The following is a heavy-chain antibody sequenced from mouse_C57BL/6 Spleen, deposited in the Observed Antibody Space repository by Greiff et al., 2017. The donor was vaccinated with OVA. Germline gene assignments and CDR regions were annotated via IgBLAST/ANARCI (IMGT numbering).Heavy chain of an antibody. J-gene: IGHJ3*01. Sequence: QVQLQQPGAELVKPGASVKLSCKASGYTFTSYWMQWVKQRPGQGLEWIGEIDPSDSYTNYNPKFKGKATLTVDTSSSTAYMQLSSLTSEDSSVYYCASLLRYQFAYWGQGTLVTVSA. CDR3: ASLLRYQFAY. CDR2: IDPSDSYT. D-gene: IGHD1-1*01. CDR1: GYTFTSYW. V-gene: IGHV1-50*01.